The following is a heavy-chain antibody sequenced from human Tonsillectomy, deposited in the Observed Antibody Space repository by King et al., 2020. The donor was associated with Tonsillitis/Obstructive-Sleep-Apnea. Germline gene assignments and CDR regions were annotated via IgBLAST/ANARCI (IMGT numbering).Heavy chain of an antibody. D-gene: IGHD3-16*02. V-gene: IGHV3-30*18. CDR1: GFTFSSYG. CDR2: ISYDGSNK. Sequence: VQLVESGGGVVQPGRSLRLSCAASGFTFSSYGMHWVRQAPGKGLEWVAVISYDGSNKYYADSVKGRFTISRDNSKNTLYLQMNSLRAEDTAVYHCAKGMLDLSLWEDYFDYWGQRTLVTVSS. J-gene: IGHJ4*02. CDR3: AKGMLDLSLWEDYFDY.